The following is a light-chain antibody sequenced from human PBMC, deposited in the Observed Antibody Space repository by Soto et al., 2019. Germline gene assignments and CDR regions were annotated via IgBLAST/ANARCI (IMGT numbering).Light chain of an antibody. CDR2: GAS. Sequence: IVLTKSPGTMSLSTGERTTISCRPRQRDSSSYLAWYQQKPDQAPRPLVYGASSRAIGMPDRFSGSGSVTDFTLTISRLEPEDFAVYFCQQYGSSPCTFGQGTKVDI. CDR3: QQYGSSPCT. V-gene: IGKV3-20*01. CDR1: QRDSSSY. J-gene: IGKJ3*01.